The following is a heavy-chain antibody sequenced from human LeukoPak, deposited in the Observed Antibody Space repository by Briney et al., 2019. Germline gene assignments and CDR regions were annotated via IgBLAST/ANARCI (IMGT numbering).Heavy chain of an antibody. D-gene: IGHD3-9*01. V-gene: IGHV1-8*01. J-gene: IGHJ4*02. CDR3: ASGYDILTGDLYYFDY. CDR1: GYTFTSYD. CDR2: MNPNSGNT. Sequence: GASVKVPCKASGYTFTSYDINSVRQATGQGLEWMGGMNPNSGNTGYAQKFQGRVTMTRNTSISTAYRELSSLRSEDTAVYYCASGYDILTGDLYYFDYWGQGTLVTVSS.